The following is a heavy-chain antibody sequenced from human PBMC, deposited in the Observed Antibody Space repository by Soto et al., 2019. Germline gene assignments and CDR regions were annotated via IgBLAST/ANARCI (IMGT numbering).Heavy chain of an antibody. CDR2: IYYSGIT. V-gene: IGHV4-59*01. CDR1: GGSISSYY. CDR3: ARGGGVYYFDY. Sequence: PSETVSLTCTVSGGSISSYYWSWIRQPPGKGLEWIGYIYYSGITDYNPSLKSRVTISVDTSKSQFSLKLSSVTAADTAVYYCARGGGVYYFDYWGQGTLVTVPQ. J-gene: IGHJ4*02. D-gene: IGHD2-8*02.